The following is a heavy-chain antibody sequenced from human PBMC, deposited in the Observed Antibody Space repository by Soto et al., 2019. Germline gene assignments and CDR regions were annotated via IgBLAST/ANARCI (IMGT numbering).Heavy chain of an antibody. CDR3: TSLYYGH. D-gene: IGHD4-17*01. CDR1: EFTFANAW. J-gene: IGHJ4*02. CDR2: IKSKADGGTT. V-gene: IGHV3-15*01. Sequence: LRLSCAASEFTFANAWISWVRQAPGKGLEWVGRIKSKADGGTTDYAAPVKGRFTISRDESQNTLYLQMNSLKTEDTAVYYCTSLYYGHWGQGTLVTVSS.